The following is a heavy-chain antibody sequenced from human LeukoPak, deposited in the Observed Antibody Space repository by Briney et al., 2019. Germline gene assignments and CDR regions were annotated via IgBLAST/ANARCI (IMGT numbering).Heavy chain of an antibody. V-gene: IGHV4-34*01. J-gene: IGHJ4*02. D-gene: IGHD3-3*01. CDR2: INHSGST. Sequence: SETLSLTCAVYGGSFGGYYWSWIRQPPGKGLEWIGEINHSGSTNYNPSLKSRVTISVDTSKNQFSLKLSSVTAADTAVYYCARVRFLEWLSGFDYWGQGTLVTVSS. CDR1: GGSFGGYY. CDR3: ARVRFLEWLSGFDY.